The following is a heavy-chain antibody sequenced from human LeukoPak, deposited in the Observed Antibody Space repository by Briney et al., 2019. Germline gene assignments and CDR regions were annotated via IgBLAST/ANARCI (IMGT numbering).Heavy chain of an antibody. J-gene: IGHJ4*02. V-gene: IGHV3-30*02. CDR2: IRYDGSNK. Sequence: PVGSLRLSPAASGVTFTSYGMHWGRDAPGKGLEWVSFIRYDGSNKYYADSVKGRFTISRDNSKNTLYLQMNSLRAEDTAVYYCAKDTLLYSSSWPFDYWGQGTLVTVSS. D-gene: IGHD6-13*01. CDR1: GVTFTSYG. CDR3: AKDTLLYSSSWPFDY.